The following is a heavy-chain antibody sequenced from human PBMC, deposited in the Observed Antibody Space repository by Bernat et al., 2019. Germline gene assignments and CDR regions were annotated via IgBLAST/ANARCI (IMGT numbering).Heavy chain of an antibody. Sequence: QVQLVESGGGVVQPGRSLRLSCAASGFTFSSYAMHWVRQAPGKGLEWVAVISYDGSNKYYADSVKGRFTISRDNSKNTLYLQMNSLRAEDTAVYYCARVGDGYNYFDYWGQGTLVTVSS. CDR1: GFTFSSYA. CDR3: ARVGDGYNYFDY. CDR2: ISYDGSNK. D-gene: IGHD5-24*01. V-gene: IGHV3-30-3*01. J-gene: IGHJ4*02.